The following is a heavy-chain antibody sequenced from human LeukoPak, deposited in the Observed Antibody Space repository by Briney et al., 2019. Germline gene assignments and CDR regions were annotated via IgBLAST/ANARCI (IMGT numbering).Heavy chain of an antibody. D-gene: IGHD6-13*01. CDR3: ARDSSSDYYYYGMDV. J-gene: IGHJ6*02. CDR2: IYSGGST. Sequence: GGSLRLSCAASGFTVSSNYMSWVRQAPGKGLEWVSVIYSGGSTYYADSVKGRFNISRDNSKNTLYLQMNSLRAEDTAVYYCARDSSSDYYYYGMDVWGQGTTVTVSS. CDR1: GFTVSSNY. V-gene: IGHV3-66*01.